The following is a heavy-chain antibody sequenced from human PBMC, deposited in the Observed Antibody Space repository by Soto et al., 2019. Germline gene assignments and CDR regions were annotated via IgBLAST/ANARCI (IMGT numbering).Heavy chain of an antibody. CDR2: VSYSGSV. CDR3: ARVLGASGWPALDS. Sequence: QVQLQESGPGLVKPSGTLSLTCAVSGVSISSSPWWSWLRQPPGKGLEWIAEVSYSGSVNSNPSLTSRLTISLDTSKTQFSLTLNSVTAADTAVYFCARVLGASGWPALDSWGQGTLVTVSS. D-gene: IGHD6-25*01. V-gene: IGHV4-4*02. J-gene: IGHJ4*02. CDR1: GVSISSSPW.